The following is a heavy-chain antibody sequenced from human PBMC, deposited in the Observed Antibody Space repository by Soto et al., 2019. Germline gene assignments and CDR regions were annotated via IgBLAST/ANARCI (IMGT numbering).Heavy chain of an antibody. J-gene: IGHJ3*02. CDR3: TTGVVVPAAMVSDALDI. D-gene: IGHD2-2*01. CDR2: IKSKTDGGTT. Sequence: EVQLVESGGGLVKPGGSLRLSCAASGFTFSNAWMSWVRQAPGKGLEWVGRIKSKTDGGTTDYAAPVKGRFTISRDDSKNTLYLQMNSLKTEDTAVYYCTTGVVVPAAMVSDALDIWGQGTMVTVSS. CDR1: GFTFSNAW. V-gene: IGHV3-15*01.